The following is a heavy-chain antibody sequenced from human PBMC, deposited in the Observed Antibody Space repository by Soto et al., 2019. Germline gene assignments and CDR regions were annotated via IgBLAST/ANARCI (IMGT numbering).Heavy chain of an antibody. J-gene: IGHJ6*02. V-gene: IGHV3-21*01. D-gene: IGHD2-2*01. CDR2: ISSSSSYI. Sequence: GGSLRLSCAASGFTFSSYSMNWVRQAPGKGLEWVSSISSSSSYIYYADSVKGRFTISRDNAKNSLYLQMNSLRAEDTAVYYCARDVPAAPSEGYYYYGMDVWGQGTTVTVSS. CDR1: GFTFSSYS. CDR3: ARDVPAAPSEGYYYYGMDV.